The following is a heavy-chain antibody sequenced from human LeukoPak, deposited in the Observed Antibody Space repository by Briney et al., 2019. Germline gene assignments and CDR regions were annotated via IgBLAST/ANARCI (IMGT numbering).Heavy chain of an antibody. J-gene: IGHJ5*02. Sequence: GGSLRLSCAASGFTFSSYAMHWVRQAPGKGLEWVAVIWYDGSKKNYADSVKGRFTLSRDNSNNTLSLEMSSLRAEDTAVYYCAREGTYYDSSGYYVSWGQGTLVTVSS. V-gene: IGHV3-33*08. CDR1: GFTFSSYA. CDR3: AREGTYYDSSGYYVS. D-gene: IGHD3-22*01. CDR2: IWYDGSKK.